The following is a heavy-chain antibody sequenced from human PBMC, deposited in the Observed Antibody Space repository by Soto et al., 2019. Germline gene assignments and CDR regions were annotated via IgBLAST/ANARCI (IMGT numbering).Heavy chain of an antibody. Sequence: ASVKVSCKASGYTFTSYGISWVRQAPGQGLEWMGWISAYNGNTNYAQNLQGRVTMTADTSTNTAYMELRSLRSDDTAVYYCARDLDGSGSYYTGYWGPGTLVTVSS. J-gene: IGHJ4*02. CDR2: ISAYNGNT. CDR1: GYTFTSYG. D-gene: IGHD3-10*01. CDR3: ARDLDGSGSYYTGY. V-gene: IGHV1-18*04.